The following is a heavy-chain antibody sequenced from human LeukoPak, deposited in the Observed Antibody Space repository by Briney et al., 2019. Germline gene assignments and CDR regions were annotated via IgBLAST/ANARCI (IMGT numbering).Heavy chain of an antibody. CDR1: TDTVSSNSAA. D-gene: IGHD1-7*01. CDR3: ARGYMGTTDY. V-gene: IGHV6-1*01. J-gene: IGHJ4*02. CDR2: TYYRSKWNK. Sequence: SQTLSLTCAISTDTVSSNSAAWNWTRHSPSRGLEWLGRTYYRSKWNKNYAASVKSRITINPDTSKNQLSLQLNSVTPEDTAVYYCARGYMGTTDYWGQGTLVIVSS.